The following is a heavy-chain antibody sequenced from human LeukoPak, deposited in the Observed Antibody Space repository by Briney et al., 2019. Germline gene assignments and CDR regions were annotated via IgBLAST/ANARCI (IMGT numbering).Heavy chain of an antibody. J-gene: IGHJ4*02. CDR3: AREGYDSSGYPFDY. V-gene: IGHV3-23*01. CDR2: ISGSGGST. Sequence: PGGSLRLSCAASGFTFSSYSMNWVRQAPGKGLEWVSAISGSGGSTYYADSVKGRFTISRDNSKNTLYLQMNSLRAEDTAVYYCAREGYDSSGYPFDYWGQGTLVTVSS. D-gene: IGHD3-22*01. CDR1: GFTFSSYS.